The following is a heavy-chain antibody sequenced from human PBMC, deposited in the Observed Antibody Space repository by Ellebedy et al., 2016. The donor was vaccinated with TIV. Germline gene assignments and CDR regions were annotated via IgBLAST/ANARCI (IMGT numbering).Heavy chain of an antibody. CDR2: ISYSSGPT. Sequence: GGSLRLXCVASGFTFSSYTMSWVRQAPGKGLEWVSSISYSSGPTYYADSVQDRFTISRDNSKNTLYLEIKRLSAEDTAVYYCAKDSPILRYLDWQDNGMDVWGQGTTVTVSS. D-gene: IGHD3-9*01. CDR1: GFTFSSYT. J-gene: IGHJ6*02. CDR3: AKDSPILRYLDWQDNGMDV. V-gene: IGHV3-23*01.